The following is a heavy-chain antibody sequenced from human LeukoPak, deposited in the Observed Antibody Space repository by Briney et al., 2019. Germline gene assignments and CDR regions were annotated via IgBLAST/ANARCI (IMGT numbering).Heavy chain of an antibody. CDR3: AREPREDEWKVLDF. CDR2: IYYSGLT. D-gene: IGHD3-3*01. J-gene: IGHJ4*02. Sequence: SETLSLTCTVSGGSINSYYWNWSRQPPGKGLEWIGFIYYSGLTVYSPSLQSRVTMSVDTSRNQFSLDLSSVTAADTALYYFAREPREDEWKVLDFWGRGIVDSVSS. V-gene: IGHV4-59*01. CDR1: GGSINSYY.